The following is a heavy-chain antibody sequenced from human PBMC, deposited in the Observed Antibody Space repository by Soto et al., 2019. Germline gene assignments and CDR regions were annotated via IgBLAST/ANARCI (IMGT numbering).Heavy chain of an antibody. V-gene: IGHV4-59*01. J-gene: IGHJ4*02. CDR2: IYYSGST. CDR3: ARSYRENTKYYDFWSGYFI. D-gene: IGHD3-3*01. Sequence: SETLSLTCTVSGGSISSYYWSWTRQPPGKGLEWIGYIYYSGSTNYNPSLKSRVTISVDTSKNQFSLKLSSVTAADTAVYYCARSYRENTKYYDFWSGYFIWGQGTLVTVSS. CDR1: GGSISSYY.